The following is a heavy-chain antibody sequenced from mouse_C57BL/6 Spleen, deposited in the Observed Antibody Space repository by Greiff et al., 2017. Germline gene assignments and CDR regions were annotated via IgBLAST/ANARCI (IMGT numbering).Heavy chain of an antibody. CDR3: ARHHYYGSSYDY. CDR1: GFTFSSYG. J-gene: IGHJ2*01. V-gene: IGHV5-6*01. D-gene: IGHD1-1*01. Sequence: EVQGVESGGDLVKPGGSLKLSCAASGFTFSSYGMSWVRQTPDKRLEWVATISSGGSYIYYPDSVKGRFTISRDNAKNTLYLQMSSLKSEDTAMYYCARHHYYGSSYDYWGQGTTLTVSS. CDR2: ISSGGSYI.